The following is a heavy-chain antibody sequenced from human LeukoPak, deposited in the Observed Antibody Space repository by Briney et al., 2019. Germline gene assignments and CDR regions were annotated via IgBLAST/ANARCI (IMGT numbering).Heavy chain of an antibody. V-gene: IGHV3-74*03. CDR3: AREINKWFDP. J-gene: IGHJ5*02. CDR2: ISPDGSTT. Sequence: LPGGSLRLSCAASGFTFSSYWMHWVRQAPGKGLVWVSRISPDGSTTKNADSVKDRFTISRDNARSTLFLQLNSLRAEDTAVYYCAREINKWFDPWGQGTLVTVSS. CDR1: GFTFSSYW.